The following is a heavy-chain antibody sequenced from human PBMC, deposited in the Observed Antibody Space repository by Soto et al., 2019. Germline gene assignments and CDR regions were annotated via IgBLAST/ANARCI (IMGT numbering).Heavy chain of an antibody. D-gene: IGHD3-10*01. J-gene: IGHJ4*02. V-gene: IGHV1-69*18. Sequence: QVQLVQSGAELKKPGSSVKVSCKASGDTFSGYPINWVRQAPGEGLEWMGRIIPAFGTTNDAQRFEGRVKFTAEESTNTAFMELRGLVSEDTAVYYCARDGGFGEFKYWGPGTLVTVSS. CDR3: ARDGGFGEFKY. CDR1: GDTFSGYP. CDR2: IIPAFGTT.